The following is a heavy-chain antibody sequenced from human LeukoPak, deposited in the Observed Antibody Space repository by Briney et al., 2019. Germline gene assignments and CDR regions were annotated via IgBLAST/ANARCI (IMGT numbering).Heavy chain of an antibody. D-gene: IGHD3-3*01. Sequence: GGSLRLSCAASGFTFSHYDMSWVRQAPGKGLVWVSRISTDGSSTNYADSVRGRFTISRDNAENTLYVQMNSLRAEDTAVYYCARGAFGVYAFDIWGQGTMVTVSS. J-gene: IGHJ3*02. CDR2: ISTDGSST. CDR3: ARGAFGVYAFDI. CDR1: GFTFSHYD. V-gene: IGHV3-74*01.